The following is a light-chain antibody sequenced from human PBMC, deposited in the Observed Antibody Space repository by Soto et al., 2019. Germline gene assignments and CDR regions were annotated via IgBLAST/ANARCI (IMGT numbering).Light chain of an antibody. CDR3: QQYNSYPWT. CDR2: GAS. J-gene: IGKJ1*01. V-gene: IGKV3-20*01. CDR1: QSVSSAF. Sequence: EFVLTQSPGTLSLSPGERATLSCRSSQSVSSAFLAWYQQRPGQAPRLLIYGASSRAAGIPDRFSGSGSGTDFTLTISRLEPEDFATYYCQQYNSYPWTFGQGSKVDIK.